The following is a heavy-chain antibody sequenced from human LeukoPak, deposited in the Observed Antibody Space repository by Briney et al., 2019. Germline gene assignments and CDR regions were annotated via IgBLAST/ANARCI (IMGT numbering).Heavy chain of an antibody. D-gene: IGHD3-22*01. V-gene: IGHV1-46*01. CDR1: GYTFTSYY. Sequence: ASVKVSCKASGYTFTSYYMHWVRQAPGQGLEWMGIINPSGGSTSYAQKFQGRVTMTRDTSTSTVYIELSSLRSEDTAVYYCARARGYYYDSGGYYYPNDTRYYYYYYMDVWGKGTTVTVSS. CDR2: INPSGGST. J-gene: IGHJ6*03. CDR3: ARARGYYYDSGGYYYPNDTRYYYYYYMDV.